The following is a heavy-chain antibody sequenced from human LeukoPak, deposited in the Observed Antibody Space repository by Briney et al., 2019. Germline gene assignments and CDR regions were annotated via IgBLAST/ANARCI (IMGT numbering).Heavy chain of an antibody. CDR1: GESLTGFY. Sequence: SETLSLTCAVFGESLTGFYWSWIRQPPGKGLEWIGSIYDSGSTYYNPSLKSRVTISVDTPKNQFSLKLSPVTAADTAVYYCASPRSYYDSSGYYISWGQGTLVTVSS. CDR3: ASPRSYYDSSGYYIS. V-gene: IGHV4-34*01. CDR2: IYDSGST. J-gene: IGHJ5*02. D-gene: IGHD3-22*01.